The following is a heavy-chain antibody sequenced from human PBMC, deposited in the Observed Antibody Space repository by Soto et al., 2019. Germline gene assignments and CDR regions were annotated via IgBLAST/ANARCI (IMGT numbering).Heavy chain of an antibody. V-gene: IGHV3-23*01. J-gene: IGHJ4*02. Sequence: GGSLRLSCAASGFTFSSYAMSWVRQAPGKGLEWVSAISGSGGSTYYADSVKGRFTISRDNSKNTLYLQMNSLRTEDTAVYYCAKDVSMITFGGVIVPYYFDYWGQGTLVTVSS. CDR2: ISGSGGST. D-gene: IGHD3-16*02. CDR1: GFTFSSYA. CDR3: AKDVSMITFGGVIVPYYFDY.